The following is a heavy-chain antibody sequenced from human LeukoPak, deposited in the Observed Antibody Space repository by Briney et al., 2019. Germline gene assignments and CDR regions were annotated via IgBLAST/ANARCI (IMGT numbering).Heavy chain of an antibody. J-gene: IGHJ5*02. D-gene: IGHD2-2*01. CDR3: AKDIVVVPAAAAKDDWFDP. CDR2: ISGSGGST. CDR1: GFTFSSYA. V-gene: IGHV3-23*01. Sequence: GGSLRLSCAASGFTFSSYAMSWVRQAPGKGLEWVSAISGSGGSTYYADSVKGRFTISRDNSKNTLYLQMSSLRAEDTAVYYCAKDIVVVPAAAAKDDWFDPWGQGTLVTVSS.